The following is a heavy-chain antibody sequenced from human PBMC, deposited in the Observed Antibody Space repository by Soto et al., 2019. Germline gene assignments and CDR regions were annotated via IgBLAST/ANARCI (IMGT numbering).Heavy chain of an antibody. D-gene: IGHD4-17*01. J-gene: IGHJ4*02. CDR1: GGSITSSSYY. CDR3: ARQRTTVVTQAYFDH. CDR2: IYYSGRS. V-gene: IGHV4-39*01. Sequence: LSLTCTVSGGSITSSSYYWGWIRQPPGKGLEWIGGIYYSGRSYYNPSLKSRVTMSVDTSKNQFSLTLNSVTAADAAVYYCARQRTTVVTQAYFDHWGQGTLVTVSS.